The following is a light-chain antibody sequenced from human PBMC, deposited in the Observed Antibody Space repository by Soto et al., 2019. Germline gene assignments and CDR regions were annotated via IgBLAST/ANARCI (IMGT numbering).Light chain of an antibody. V-gene: IGKV1-5*03. CDR1: QTIDDW. Sequence: DIQMTQSPSTLSASVGDRVTISCRASQTIDDWLAWYQQKPGKAPKLLVYRASSLDSGVPSRFSGTGFGTEFTLTISSLQPDDFATYYCQQYDSFRTFGGGTKVQMK. J-gene: IGKJ4*01. CDR3: QQYDSFRT. CDR2: RAS.